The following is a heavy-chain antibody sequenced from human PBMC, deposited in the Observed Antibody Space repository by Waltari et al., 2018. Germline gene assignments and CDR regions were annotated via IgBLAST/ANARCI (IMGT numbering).Heavy chain of an antibody. V-gene: IGHV4-34*02. CDR1: GGSFSGNR. CDR3: AKRGMEGGYFDL. Sequence: QVQLQQWGAGLLKPSETLSLTCTVYGGSFSGNRWNWIRQPPGKRLEWIGEINHSGSTDYNPSLKSRVIISLDTSKNQFSLKLSSVTAADTAVYYCAKRGMEGGYFDLWGRGTLVTVSS. D-gene: IGHD3-3*01. CDR2: INHSGST. J-gene: IGHJ2*01.